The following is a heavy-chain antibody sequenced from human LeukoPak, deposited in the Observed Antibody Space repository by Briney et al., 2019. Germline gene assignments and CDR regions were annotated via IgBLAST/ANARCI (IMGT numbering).Heavy chain of an antibody. Sequence: PGRSLRLSCAASGFTFSSYGMHWVRQAPGKGLEWVAVISYDGSNKYYADSVKGRFTISRDNSKNTLYLQMNRLRAEDTAVYYCAKESRASSSWYVATGNYFDYWGQGTLVTVSS. CDR2: ISYDGSNK. CDR3: AKESRASSSWYVATGNYFDY. J-gene: IGHJ4*02. CDR1: GFTFSSYG. V-gene: IGHV3-30*18. D-gene: IGHD6-13*01.